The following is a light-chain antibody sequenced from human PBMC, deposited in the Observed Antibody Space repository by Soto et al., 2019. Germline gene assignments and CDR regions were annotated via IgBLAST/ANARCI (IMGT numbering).Light chain of an antibody. Sequence: QTVVTREPSFSVSPGGTVTLTCGLSSGSVSTSYYPSWYQQTPGQAPRTLIYSTNTRSSGVPDRFSGSILGNKAALTITGAQADDESDYYCVLYMGSVVFGGGTQLTVL. CDR3: VLYMGSVV. CDR1: SGSVSTSYY. V-gene: IGLV8-61*01. CDR2: STN. J-gene: IGLJ2*01.